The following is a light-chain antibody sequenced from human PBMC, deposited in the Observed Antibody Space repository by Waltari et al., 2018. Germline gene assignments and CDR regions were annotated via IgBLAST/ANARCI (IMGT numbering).Light chain of an antibody. J-gene: IGLJ3*02. CDR1: SSDVGTYNS. V-gene: IGLV2-14*03. CDR3: SSQSSDNVVL. Sequence: QSALTQPASVSGSPGQSITISCTGTSSDVGTYNSVSWYQDHPGQGPKVILYDVSDRPSGVSARFSGSKSGNTASLTISGLQAEDEADYYCSSQSSDNVVLFGGGTKVTVL. CDR2: DVS.